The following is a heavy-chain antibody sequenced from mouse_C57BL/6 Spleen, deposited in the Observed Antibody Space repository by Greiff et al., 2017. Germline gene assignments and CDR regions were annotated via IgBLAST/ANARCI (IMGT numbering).Heavy chain of an antibody. CDR2: IDPSDSET. Sequence: QVQLKESGAELVRPGSSVKLSCKASGYTFTSYWMHWVKQRPIQGLEWIGNIDPSDSETHYNQKFKDKATLTVDKSSSTAYMQLSSLTSEDSAVYYCARSGQLRLQGDFDYWGQGTTLTVSS. CDR1: GYTFTSYW. V-gene: IGHV1-52*01. J-gene: IGHJ2*01. D-gene: IGHD3-2*02. CDR3: ARSGQLRLQGDFDY.